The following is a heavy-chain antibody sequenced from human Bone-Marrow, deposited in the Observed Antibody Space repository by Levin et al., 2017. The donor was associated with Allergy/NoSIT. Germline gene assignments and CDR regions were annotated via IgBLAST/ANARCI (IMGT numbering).Heavy chain of an antibody. J-gene: IGHJ4*02. V-gene: IGHV3-30*04. CDR1: GFTFSSYA. CDR3: ARDYDVLGYCTNGVCSYFDY. CDR2: ISYDGSNK. D-gene: IGHD2-8*01. Sequence: PGGSLRLSCAASGFTFSSYAMHWVRQAPGKGLEWVAVISYDGSNKYYADSVKGRFTISRDNSKNTLYLQMNSLRAEDTAVYYCARDYDVLGYCTNGVCSYFDYWGQGTMVTVSS.